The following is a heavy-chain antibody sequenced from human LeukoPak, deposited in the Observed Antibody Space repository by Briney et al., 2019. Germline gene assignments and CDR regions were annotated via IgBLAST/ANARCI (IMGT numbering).Heavy chain of an antibody. J-gene: IGHJ3*01. D-gene: IGHD3-22*01. V-gene: IGHV3-66*01. CDR3: ARDTYYDSSGYNA. CDR2: IYSGGST. CDR1: GFTVSSNY. Sequence: GGSLRLSCAASGFTVSSNYMSWVRQAPGKGLEGVSVIYSGGSTYYADSVKGRFTISRDNSKNTLYLQMNSLRAEDTAVYYCARDTYYDSSGYNAWGQGTMVTVSS.